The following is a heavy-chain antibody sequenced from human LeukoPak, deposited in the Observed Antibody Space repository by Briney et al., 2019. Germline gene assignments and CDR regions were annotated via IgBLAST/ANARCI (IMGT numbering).Heavy chain of an antibody. Sequence: SETLSLTCTVSGGSIRSSYYYWGWIRQHPGKGLEWIGYIYYSGSTYYNPSLKSRVTISVDTSKNQFSLKLSSVTAADTAVYYCARDRDSPHLAYYYYYGMDVWGQGTTVTVSS. CDR1: GGSIRSSYYY. V-gene: IGHV4-31*03. D-gene: IGHD4-11*01. CDR2: IYYSGST. CDR3: ARDRDSPHLAYYYYYGMDV. J-gene: IGHJ6*02.